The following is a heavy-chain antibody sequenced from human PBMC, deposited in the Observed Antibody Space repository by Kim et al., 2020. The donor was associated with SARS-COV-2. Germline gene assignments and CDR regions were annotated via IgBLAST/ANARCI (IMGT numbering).Heavy chain of an antibody. CDR2: ISTHIGNP. J-gene: IGHJ3*02. V-gene: IGHV7-4-1*02. CDR3: ARGRRYCASNTPCSIDDFDI. CDR1: GYSFTNSA. D-gene: IGHD2-2*01. Sequence: ASVKVSCKASGYSFTNSAINWVRQAPGHGLEWMGWISTHIGNPTYAQGFTGRFVFSLDTSVSTAYLQISSLEAEDTAVYYCARGRRYCASNTPCSIDDFDIGGQGTMVTVSS.